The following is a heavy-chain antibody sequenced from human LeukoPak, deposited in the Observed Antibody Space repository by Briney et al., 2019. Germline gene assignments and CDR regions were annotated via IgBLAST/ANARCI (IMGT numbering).Heavy chain of an antibody. CDR1: GFTFSSYS. D-gene: IGHD5-12*01. CDR2: ISSSSSYI. V-gene: IGHV3-21*01. CDR3: ARGRGYSGYDSFDY. Sequence: GGSLRLSCAASGFTFSSYSMNWVRQAPGKGLEWVSSISSSSSYIYYADSVKGRFTISRDNAKNSLYLQMNSLRAEGTAVYYCARGRGYSGYDSFDYWGQGTLVTVSS. J-gene: IGHJ4*02.